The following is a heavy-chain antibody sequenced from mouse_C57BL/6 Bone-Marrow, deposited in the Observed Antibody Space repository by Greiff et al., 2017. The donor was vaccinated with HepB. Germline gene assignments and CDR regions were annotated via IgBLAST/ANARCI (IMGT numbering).Heavy chain of an antibody. Sequence: EVKLVEPGGGLVKPGGSLKLSCAASGFTFSDYGMHWVRQAPEKGLEWVAYISSGSSTIYYAGTVKGRFTISRDNAKNTLFLQMTSLWSEDTAMYYCATYYYAMDYWGQGTSVTVSS. CDR2: ISSGSSTI. CDR1: GFTFSDYG. V-gene: IGHV5-17*01. J-gene: IGHJ4*01. CDR3: ATYYYAMDY.